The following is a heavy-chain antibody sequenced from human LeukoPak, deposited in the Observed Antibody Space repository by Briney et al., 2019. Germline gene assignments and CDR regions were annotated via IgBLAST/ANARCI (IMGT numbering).Heavy chain of an antibody. V-gene: IGHV1-18*01. CDR3: ARGTYCTNGVCSYNWFDP. J-gene: IGHJ5*02. Sequence: ASVKVSCKASGYTFTSYGISWVRQAPGQGLEWMGWISAYNGNTNYAQKLQGRVTMTTDTSTSTAYMELRSLRSDDTAVYYCARGTYCTNGVCSYNWFDPWGQGTLVTVSS. CDR2: ISAYNGNT. CDR1: GYTFTSYG. D-gene: IGHD2-8*01.